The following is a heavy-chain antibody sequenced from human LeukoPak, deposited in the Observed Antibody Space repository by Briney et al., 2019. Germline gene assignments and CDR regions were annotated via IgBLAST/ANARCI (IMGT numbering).Heavy chain of an antibody. D-gene: IGHD6-13*01. CDR3: ARVSAAGTHFDY. Sequence: PGGSLRLSCAASGFTFSSHWMHWDRQAPGKGLVWVSRINGDGSTTTYADSVKGRFTISRDNAKNTLYLQMNSLRAEDTAVYYCARVSAAGTHFDYWGQGALVTVSS. V-gene: IGHV3-74*01. CDR2: INGDGSTT. CDR1: GFTFSSHW. J-gene: IGHJ4*02.